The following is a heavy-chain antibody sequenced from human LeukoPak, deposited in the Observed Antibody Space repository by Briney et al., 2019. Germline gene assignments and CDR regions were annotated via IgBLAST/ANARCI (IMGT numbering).Heavy chain of an antibody. CDR1: GFTVSSNY. CDR2: IYSGGST. V-gene: IGHV3-66*01. CDR3: AREVVVGDYYDSSGYYRGGDY. D-gene: IGHD3-22*01. J-gene: IGHJ4*02. Sequence: GGSLRLSCAASGFTVSSNYMSWVRQAPGKGLEWVSVIYSGGSTYYADSVKGRFIISRDNSKNTLYLQMNSLRAGDTAVYYCAREVVVGDYYDSSGYYRGGDYWGQGTLVTVSS.